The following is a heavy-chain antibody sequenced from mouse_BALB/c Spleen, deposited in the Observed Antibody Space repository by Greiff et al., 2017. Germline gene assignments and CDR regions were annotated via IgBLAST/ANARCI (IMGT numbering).Heavy chain of an antibody. CDR2: INSNGGST. Sequence: EVMLVESGGGLVQPGGSLKLSCAASGFTFSSYGMSWVRQTPDKRLELVATINSNGGSTYYPDSVKGRFTISRDNAKNTLYLQMSSLKSEDTAMYYCARDRDYGSSDAMDYWGQGTSVTVSS. CDR1: GFTFSSYG. D-gene: IGHD1-1*01. V-gene: IGHV5-6-3*01. CDR3: ARDRDYGSSDAMDY. J-gene: IGHJ4*01.